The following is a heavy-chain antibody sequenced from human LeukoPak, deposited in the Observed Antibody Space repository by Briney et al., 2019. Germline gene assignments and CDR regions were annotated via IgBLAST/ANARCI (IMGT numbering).Heavy chain of an antibody. Sequence: PSETLSLTCTVSDSSITSTYYWAWFRQPPGKGLEWIATVFRLQTVRTFNNPSLESRVTMSLDPSQNQFSLNLTSVTAADTALYFCARVLHAPYLTDSWGQGTLVTASS. J-gene: IGHJ4*02. D-gene: IGHD2-8*01. V-gene: IGHV4-38-2*02. CDR3: ARVLHAPYLTDS. CDR1: DSSITSTYY. CDR2: VFRLQTVRT.